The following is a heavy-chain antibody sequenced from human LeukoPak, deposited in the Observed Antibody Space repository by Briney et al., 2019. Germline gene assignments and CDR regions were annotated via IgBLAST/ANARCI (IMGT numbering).Heavy chain of an antibody. D-gene: IGHD6-19*01. CDR3: ATDRGWYFQY. V-gene: IGHV3-30*03. J-gene: IGHJ4*02. CDR2: ISYDGSEK. CDR1: GFTFSSYG. Sequence: PGRSLRLSCAASGFTFSSYGMHWVRQAPGKGLEWVAVISYDGSEKYYADSVRGRFTISRDNSKSTLYLQMNSLRAEDTAVFYCATDRGWYFQYWGQGTLVTVSS.